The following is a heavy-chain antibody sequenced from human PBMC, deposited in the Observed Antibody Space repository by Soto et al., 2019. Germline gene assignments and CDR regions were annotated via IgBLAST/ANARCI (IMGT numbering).Heavy chain of an antibody. J-gene: IGHJ6*02. V-gene: IGHV3-33*01. CDR1: GFTFSSYG. CDR2: IWYDGSNK. CDR3: ARDVLVATTPYYGMDV. Sequence: GGSLRLSCAASGFTFSSYGMHWVRQAPGKGLEWVAVIWYDGSNKYYADSVKGRFTISRDNSKNTLYLQMNSLRAEDTAVYYCARDVLVATTPYYGMDVWGQGTTVTVSS. D-gene: IGHD5-12*01.